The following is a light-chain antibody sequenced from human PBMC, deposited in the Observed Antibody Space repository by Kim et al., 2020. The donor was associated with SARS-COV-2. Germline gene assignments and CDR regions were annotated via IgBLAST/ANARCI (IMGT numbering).Light chain of an antibody. CDR1: RSISSN. CDR2: EAS. Sequence: LSPGERVPRSRRASRSISSNLAWYQQKPGQPPRLLIYEASDRATGIPVRFSGSGSETDFTLTISRLEPEDCAVYYCQQRGNWPWTFGQGTKVDIK. V-gene: IGKV3-11*01. CDR3: QQRGNWPWT. J-gene: IGKJ1*01.